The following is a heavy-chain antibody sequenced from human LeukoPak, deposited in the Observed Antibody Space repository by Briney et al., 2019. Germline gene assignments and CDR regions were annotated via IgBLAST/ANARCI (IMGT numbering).Heavy chain of an antibody. Sequence: ASVKVSCKASGYTFTSYYMHWVRQAPGQGLEWMGIINPSGGSTSYAQKFQGRVTITADESTSTAYMELSSLGSEDTAVYYCARDRYCSSTSCPIVDAFDIWGQGTMVTVSS. CDR1: GYTFTSYY. D-gene: IGHD2-2*01. CDR2: INPSGGST. CDR3: ARDRYCSSTSCPIVDAFDI. V-gene: IGHV1-46*01. J-gene: IGHJ3*02.